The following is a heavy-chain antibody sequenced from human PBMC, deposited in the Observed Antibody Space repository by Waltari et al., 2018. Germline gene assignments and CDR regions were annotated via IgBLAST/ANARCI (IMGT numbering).Heavy chain of an antibody. CDR3: ARGTAMDKLGY. CDR2: IKSKTDGGTT. Sequence: EVQLVESGGGLVKPGGSLRLSCAASGFTFSNAWMSWVRQAPGKGLEWVGRIKSKTDGGTTDYAAPVKGRFTISRDDSKNTLYLQMNSLRSEDTAVYYCARGTAMDKLGYWGQGTLVTVSS. J-gene: IGHJ4*02. V-gene: IGHV3-15*01. D-gene: IGHD5-18*01. CDR1: GFTFSNAW.